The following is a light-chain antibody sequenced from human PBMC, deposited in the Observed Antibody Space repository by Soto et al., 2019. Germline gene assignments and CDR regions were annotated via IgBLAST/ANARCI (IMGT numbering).Light chain of an antibody. CDR1: SSDVGGYNY. Sequence: QSALTQPDSVSGSPGQSITISCTGTSSDVGGYNYVSWYQQHPGKAPKLMIYVVSNRPSGVSNRFSGSKSGNTASLTISGLQAEDEADYYCSSYRSSSTPYVFGTGTQLTVL. CDR2: VVS. J-gene: IGLJ7*01. V-gene: IGLV2-14*01. CDR3: SSYRSSSTPYV.